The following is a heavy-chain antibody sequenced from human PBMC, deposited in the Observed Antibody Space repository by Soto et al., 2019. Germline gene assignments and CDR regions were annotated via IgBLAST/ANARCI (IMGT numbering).Heavy chain of an antibody. J-gene: IGHJ4*02. CDR3: ARGRVPRRITMVRGVIPSAPNYFDY. V-gene: IGHV3-72*01. D-gene: IGHD3-10*01. Sequence: GGSLRLSCAASGFTFSDHYMDLVRQAPGKGLEWVGRTRNKANSYTTEYAASVKGRFTISRDDSKNSLYLQMNSLKTEDTAVYYCARGRVPRRITMVRGVIPSAPNYFDYWGQGTLVTVSS. CDR1: GFTFSDHY. CDR2: TRNKANSYTT.